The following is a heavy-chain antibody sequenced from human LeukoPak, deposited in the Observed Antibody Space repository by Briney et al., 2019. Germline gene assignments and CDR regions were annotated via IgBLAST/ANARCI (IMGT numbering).Heavy chain of an antibody. J-gene: IGHJ4*02. CDR2: ISGSDNYYTT. V-gene: IGHV3-64D*06. CDR3: VSFYETY. D-gene: IGHD2/OR15-2a*01. CDR1: GFAFSIYT. Sequence: GGSLRLSCSASGFAFSIYTMYWVRQAPGKGLEYVSTISGSDNYYTTYYVDSVKGRFTISKDNAKNTVYLQMNSLRAEDTAVYYCVSFYETYWGRGTLVTVSS.